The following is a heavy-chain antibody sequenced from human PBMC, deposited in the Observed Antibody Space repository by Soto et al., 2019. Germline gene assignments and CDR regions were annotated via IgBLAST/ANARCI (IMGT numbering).Heavy chain of an antibody. D-gene: IGHD2-2*01. CDR2: ISAYNGNT. CDR1: GYTFTSYG. CDR3: ASGYYCSSTRCSNFDY. Sequence: VEVSCKASGYTFTSYGISWVRQAPGQGLEWMGWISAYNGNTNYAQKLQGRVTMTTDTSTSTAYMELRSLRSDDTAVYYCASGYYCSSTRCSNFDYWGQGPLVAVSS. V-gene: IGHV1-18*01. J-gene: IGHJ4*02.